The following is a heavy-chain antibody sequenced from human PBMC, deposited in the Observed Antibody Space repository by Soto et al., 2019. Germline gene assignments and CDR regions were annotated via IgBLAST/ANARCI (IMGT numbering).Heavy chain of an antibody. J-gene: IGHJ4*02. CDR2: ISSSSSYI. CDR1: GFTFSSYS. Sequence: GGSLRLSCAASGFTFSSYSMNWVRQAPGKGLEWVSSISSSSSYIYYADSVKGRFTISRDNAKNSLYLQMNSLRAEDTAMYSGAGDPPLPELLWGQGTLVTVSS. CDR3: AGDPPLPELL. V-gene: IGHV3-21*01. D-gene: IGHD3-10*01.